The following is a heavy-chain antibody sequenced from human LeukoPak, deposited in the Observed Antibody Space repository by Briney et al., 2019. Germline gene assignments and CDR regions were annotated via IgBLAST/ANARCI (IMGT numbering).Heavy chain of an antibody. D-gene: IGHD2-21*01. CDR1: GFTFSGSA. V-gene: IGHV3-73*01. CDR2: IRSKANRYAT. CDR3: ARDHMYAFDH. Sequence: GGSLRLSCAASGFTFSGSAIHWVRQASGKGLEWVGRIRSKANRYATTYAPSVKGRFTISRDDSEHTAYLQMNSLRDEDTALYYCARDHMYAFDHWGQGILVTVSS. J-gene: IGHJ4*02.